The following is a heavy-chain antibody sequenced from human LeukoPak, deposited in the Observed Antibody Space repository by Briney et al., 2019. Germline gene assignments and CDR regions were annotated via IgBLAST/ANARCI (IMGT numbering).Heavy chain of an antibody. Sequence: GGSLRLSCAASGFTFSSYAMHWVRQAPGKGLEWVAVISYDGSNKYYADSVKGRFTIPRDNSKNTLYLQMNSLRAEDTAVYYCASVAVAGLGGDYWGQGTLVTVSS. V-gene: IGHV3-30-3*01. D-gene: IGHD6-19*01. CDR1: GFTFSSYA. J-gene: IGHJ4*02. CDR3: ASVAVAGLGGDY. CDR2: ISYDGSNK.